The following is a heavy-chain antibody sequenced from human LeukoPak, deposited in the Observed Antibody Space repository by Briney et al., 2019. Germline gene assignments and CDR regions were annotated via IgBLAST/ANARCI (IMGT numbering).Heavy chain of an antibody. CDR1: GCTFSSYA. CDR2: TIPIFGTA. Sequence: SVTVSCKASGCTFSSYAISWVRQAPGQGLEWMGGTIPIFGTANYAKKFQGRVTITADESTSTAYMELSSLRSANTAVYYCAKGTITIFGVVVNWFDPWGQGTRVTVSS. CDR3: AKGTITIFGVVVNWFDP. D-gene: IGHD3-3*01. V-gene: IGHV1-69*01. J-gene: IGHJ5*02.